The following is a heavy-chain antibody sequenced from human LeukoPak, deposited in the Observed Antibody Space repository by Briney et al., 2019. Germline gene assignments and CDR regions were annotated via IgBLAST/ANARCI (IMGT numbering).Heavy chain of an antibody. CDR2: ISWDSQNI. V-gene: IGHV3-9*01. J-gene: IGHJ6*02. CDR1: GFTFDDYA. D-gene: IGHD6-19*01. Sequence: PGGSLRLSCAASGFTFDDYAMFWVRHAPGKGLEWVSGISWDSQNIGYAASVKGRFPISRDNAKNSLYLQMNSLRAEDTAFYYCARGNRDSSGFYFYYGMDVWGQGTTVTVSS. CDR3: ARGNRDSSGFYFYYGMDV.